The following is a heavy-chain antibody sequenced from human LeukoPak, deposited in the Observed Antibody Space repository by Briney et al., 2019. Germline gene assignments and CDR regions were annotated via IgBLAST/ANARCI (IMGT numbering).Heavy chain of an antibody. V-gene: IGHV4-4*09. CDR1: GDSISNYF. CDR2: IYTSGST. D-gene: IGHD6-6*01. CDR3: ARSYSRSSHFDN. J-gene: IGHJ4*02. Sequence: SETLSLTCTVSGDSISNYFWSWIRQPPGKGLEWIGYIYTSGSTNYNPSLKSRVTISVDTSENQFSLKLTSVTAADTAVYYCARSYSRSSHFDNWGREPWSPSPQ.